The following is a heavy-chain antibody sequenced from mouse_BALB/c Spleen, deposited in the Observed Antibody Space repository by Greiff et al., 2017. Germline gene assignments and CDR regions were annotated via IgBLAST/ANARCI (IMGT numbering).Heavy chain of an antibody. CDR3: ARRGFQTAMDY. J-gene: IGHJ4*01. Sequence: QVQLQQSAAELARPGASVKMSCKASGYTFTSYTMHWVKQRPGQGLEWIGYINPSSGYTEYNQKFKDKTTLTADKSSSTAYMQLSSLTSEDSAVYYCARRGFQTAMDYWGQGTSVTVSS. V-gene: IGHV1-4*02. CDR1: GYTFTSYT. CDR2: INPSSGYT.